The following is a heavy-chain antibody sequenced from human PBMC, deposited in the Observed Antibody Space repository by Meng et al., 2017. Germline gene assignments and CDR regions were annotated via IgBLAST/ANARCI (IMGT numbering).Heavy chain of an antibody. V-gene: IGHV4-34*01. CDR2: IKQSGST. CDR1: GGYFSGYY. D-gene: IGHD3-10*01. Sequence: QGQPPPWGVGQWRPAKTLALSWAVYGGYFSGYYWSWIRQPPGKGLEWMGEIKQSGSTNYSPSLKSRVTISVDTSKNQFSLKLSSVTAADTAVYYCAREFTMVRGIYNWFDPWGQGTLVTVSS. CDR3: AREFTMVRGIYNWFDP. J-gene: IGHJ5*02.